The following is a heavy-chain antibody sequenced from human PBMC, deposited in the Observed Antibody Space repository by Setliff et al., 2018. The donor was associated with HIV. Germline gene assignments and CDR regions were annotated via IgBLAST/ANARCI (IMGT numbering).Heavy chain of an antibody. V-gene: IGHV4-28*03. CDR2: VYTTGGT. Sequence: SETLSLTFAVSGYSISSSHRWGWIRQPPGKGLEWIGHVYTTGGTNYNPSLESRLTISVDTSRNQFSRRRSSVTAADTAVYYCARAPTAVTNAFDIWGQGTMVTVSS. CDR3: ARAPTAVTNAFDI. CDR1: GYSISSSHR. J-gene: IGHJ3*02. D-gene: IGHD2-21*02.